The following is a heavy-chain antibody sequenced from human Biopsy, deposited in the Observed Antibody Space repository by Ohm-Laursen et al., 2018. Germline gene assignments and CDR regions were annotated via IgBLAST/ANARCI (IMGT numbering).Heavy chain of an antibody. J-gene: IGHJ4*02. D-gene: IGHD6-19*01. CDR2: INPSGSTT. V-gene: IGHV1-46*01. CDR1: GYSFASYY. CDR3: ARNTGWYGDLYYFDY. Sequence: ASVKVSCNASGYSFASYYMHWVRQAPGQGLEWMGMINPSGSTTSYPQIFQGRVTMTRDTSKSTVYMELSSLRSADTAVYFCARNTGWYGDLYYFDYWGQGTLVTVSS.